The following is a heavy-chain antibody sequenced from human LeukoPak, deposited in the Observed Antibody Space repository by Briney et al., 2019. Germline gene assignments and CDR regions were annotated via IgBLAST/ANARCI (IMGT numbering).Heavy chain of an antibody. CDR3: AKDRRVIDY. V-gene: IGHV3-23*01. CDR2: ISPSGGST. Sequence: GGSLRLSCAASGFTFSSYWMSWVRQAPGKGLEWVSCISPSGGSTYYADSVNGRFTISRDNSKNTLFLQMNSLRVEDTAVYFCAKDRRVIDYWGQGTLVTVSS. CDR1: GFTFSSYW. J-gene: IGHJ4*02.